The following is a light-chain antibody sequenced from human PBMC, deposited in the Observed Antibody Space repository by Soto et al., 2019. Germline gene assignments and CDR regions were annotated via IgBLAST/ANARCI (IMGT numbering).Light chain of an antibody. CDR3: SSYAGSKNNVV. CDR1: SSDVGGYNY. CDR2: EVS. V-gene: IGLV2-8*01. J-gene: IGLJ2*01. Sequence: QSALTQPPSASGSPGQSVTISCTGTSSDVGGYNYVSWYQQHPGKAPKLMIYEVSKRPSGVPDRFSGSKSGNTASLTVSGLQAEDEADYHCSSYAGSKNNVVFGGGTKLTVL.